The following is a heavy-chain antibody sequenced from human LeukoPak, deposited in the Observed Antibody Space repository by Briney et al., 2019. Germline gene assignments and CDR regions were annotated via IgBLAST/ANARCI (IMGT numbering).Heavy chain of an antibody. D-gene: IGHD3-22*01. CDR3: AKASRVPYDSSGYYHPSGDY. J-gene: IGHJ4*02. CDR1: GFTFSSHW. CDR2: IKEDGTRK. V-gene: IGHV3-7*03. Sequence: SGGSLRLSCAASGFTFSSHWMTWVRQAPGKGLEWVANIKEDGTRKNYVDSVKGRFTISRDNAKNSLYLQMSGLRAEDTAVYYCAKASRVPYDSSGYYHPSGDYWGQGTLVTVSS.